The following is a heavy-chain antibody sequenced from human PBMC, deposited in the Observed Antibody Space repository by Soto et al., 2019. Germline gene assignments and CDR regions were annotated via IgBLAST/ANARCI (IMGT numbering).Heavy chain of an antibody. D-gene: IGHD2-8*01. CDR3: VREMDPQIRDGARGWFDP. V-gene: IGHV6-1*01. CDR1: GDSVSSNRAA. Sequence: PSQTLSLTCAISGDSVSSNRAAWNWIRQSPSRGLEWLGRTYYRSKWSNDYAVSVKSRLTINPDTSKNKFSLQLNSVTPDDTAVYFCVREMDPQIRDGARGWFDPWGQGTRVTVSS. CDR2: TYYRSKWSN. J-gene: IGHJ5*02.